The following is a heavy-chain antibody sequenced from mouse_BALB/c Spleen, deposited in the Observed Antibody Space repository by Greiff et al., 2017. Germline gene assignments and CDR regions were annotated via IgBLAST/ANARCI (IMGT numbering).Heavy chain of an antibody. CDR2: ISNGGGST. CDR1: GFTFSSYT. J-gene: IGHJ3*01. V-gene: IGHV5-12-2*01. D-gene: IGHD1-1*01. CDR3: ARHGGSSWFAY. Sequence: EVHLVESGGGLVQPGGSLKLSCAASGFTFSSYTMSWVRQTPEKRLEWVAYISNGGGSTSYPDPVKGRFTISRDNAKNTLYLQMSSLKSEDTAMYYCARHGGSSWFAYWGQGTLVTVSA.